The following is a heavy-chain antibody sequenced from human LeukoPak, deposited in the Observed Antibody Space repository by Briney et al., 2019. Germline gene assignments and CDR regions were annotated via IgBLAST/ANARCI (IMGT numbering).Heavy chain of an antibody. V-gene: IGHV1-69*04. Sequence: SVKVSCRASGGTFSSYTISWVRQAPGQGLEWMGRIIPILGIANYAQKFQGRVTITADKSTSTAYMELSSLRSEDTAVYYCARDVHNGYSYGTYFDYWGQGTLVTVSS. CDR1: GGTFSSYT. CDR2: IIPILGIA. CDR3: ARDVHNGYSYGTYFDY. D-gene: IGHD5-18*01. J-gene: IGHJ4*02.